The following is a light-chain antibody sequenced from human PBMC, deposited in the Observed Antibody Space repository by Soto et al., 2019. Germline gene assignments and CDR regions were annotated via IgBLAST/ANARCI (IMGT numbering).Light chain of an antibody. J-gene: IGKJ3*01. Sequence: DMQMTQSPSSLSASVGDRVSITCRSSQNISNYLHWYQQRPGKAPKLLIYAASNWRSAVPSRFSGSGSGTDFTLTISSLQSEDFAAYYWQLSYSIPRLTFGPGTSVDIK. CDR2: AAS. V-gene: IGKV1-39*01. CDR3: QLSYSIPRLT. CDR1: QNISNY.